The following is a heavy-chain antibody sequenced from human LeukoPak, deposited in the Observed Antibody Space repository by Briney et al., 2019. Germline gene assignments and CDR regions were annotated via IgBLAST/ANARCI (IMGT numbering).Heavy chain of an antibody. CDR3: ATNLIGAGEYFQQ. J-gene: IGHJ1*01. V-gene: IGHV3-11*01. D-gene: IGHD2/OR15-2a*01. CDR2: ITSGGDIM. Sequence: GGSLRLSCAASGLRFSDYYVSWIRQAPGKGLQWVSYITSGGDIMHYADSVKGRFTSSRDNAKNSGYLEMNSLGAEDTAVYYCATNLIGAGEYFQQWGQGTLVTVSS. CDR1: GLRFSDYY.